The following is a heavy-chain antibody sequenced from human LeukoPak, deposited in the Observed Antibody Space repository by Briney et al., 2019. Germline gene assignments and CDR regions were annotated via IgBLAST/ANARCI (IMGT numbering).Heavy chain of an antibody. Sequence: SATLSLTCAVSGGSISSSNWWSWVRQPPGKGLEWIGEIYHSGSTNYNPSLKSRVTISVDKSKNQFSLKLSSVTAADTAVYYCARETFLYCSSTSCYRGQYGWGFDPWGQGTLVTVSS. D-gene: IGHD2-2*02. J-gene: IGHJ5*02. CDR3: ARETFLYCSSTSCYRGQYGWGFDP. CDR2: IYHSGST. CDR1: GGSISSSNW. V-gene: IGHV4-4*02.